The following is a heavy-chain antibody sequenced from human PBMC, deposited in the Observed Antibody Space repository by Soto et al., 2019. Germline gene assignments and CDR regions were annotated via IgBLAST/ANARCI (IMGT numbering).Heavy chain of an antibody. J-gene: IGHJ4*02. CDR3: ARDRRVRGSPFDY. Sequence: GGSLRLSCAASGFTFSSYAMHWVRQAPGKGLEWVAVISYDGSNKYYADSVKGRFTISRDNSKNTLYLQMNSLRAEDTAVYYCARDRRVRGSPFDYWGQGTLVTVFS. D-gene: IGHD1-26*01. V-gene: IGHV3-30-3*01. CDR1: GFTFSSYA. CDR2: ISYDGSNK.